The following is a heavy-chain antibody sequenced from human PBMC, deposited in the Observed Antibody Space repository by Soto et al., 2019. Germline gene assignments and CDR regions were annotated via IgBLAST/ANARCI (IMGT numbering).Heavy chain of an antibody. CDR1: GYTFSNYG. CDR2: ISGYNGNT. D-gene: IGHD6-19*01. CDR3: SRFIMVGGWFDPNYYHGMDV. J-gene: IGHJ6*02. V-gene: IGHV1-18*01. Sequence: ASVKVSCKTSGYTFSNYGINWVRQAPGQGLEWMGWISGYNGNTNYAQTVQGRVTMTTDTSTGTVYMELRSLKSDDTAIYYCSRFIMVGGWFDPNYYHGMDVWGQGTTVTVSS.